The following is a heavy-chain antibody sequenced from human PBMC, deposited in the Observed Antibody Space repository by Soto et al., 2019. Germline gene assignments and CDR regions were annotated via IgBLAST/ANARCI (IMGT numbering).Heavy chain of an antibody. J-gene: IGHJ4*02. Sequence: QVQLQESGPGLVKPSGTLSLTCAVSGGSISSSNWWSWVRQPPGKGLEWIGEIYHSGSTNYNPSLKSRVTISVDTSKNQFSLKLSSVTAADTAVYYCARDLRPMWVAGDPKEAGYWGQGTLVTVSS. CDR1: GGSISSSNW. V-gene: IGHV4-4*02. D-gene: IGHD6-19*01. CDR3: ARDLRPMWVAGDPKEAGY. CDR2: IYHSGST.